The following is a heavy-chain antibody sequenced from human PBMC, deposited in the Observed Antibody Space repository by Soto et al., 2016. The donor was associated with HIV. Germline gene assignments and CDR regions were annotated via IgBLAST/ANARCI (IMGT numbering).Heavy chain of an antibody. Sequence: VQLVESGGGVVQPGRSLRLSCAASGFAFSIYAIHWVRQAPGKGLEWVAVISYDGSNKYYADSVKGRFTISRDNSKNTVYLQMNSLRPEDTAVYYCARGRVISGSGSFDYVGPGNPGHRLL. D-gene: IGHD3-10*01. CDR1: GFAFSIYA. CDR2: ISYDGSNK. CDR3: ARGRVISGSGSFDY. V-gene: IGHV3-30*04. J-gene: IGHJ4*02.